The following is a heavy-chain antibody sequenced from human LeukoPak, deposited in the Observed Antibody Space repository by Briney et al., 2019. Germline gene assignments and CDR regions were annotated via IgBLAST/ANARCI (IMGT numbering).Heavy chain of an antibody. J-gene: IGHJ3*02. Sequence: PGGSLRLSCAASGFTFSSYAMHWVRQAPGKGQEWVAVISYDGSNKYYADSVKGRFTISRDNSKNTLYLQMNSLRAEDTAVYYCARPGSYHDHDAFDIWGQGTMVTVSS. CDR2: ISYDGSNK. CDR3: ARPGSYHDHDAFDI. CDR1: GFTFSSYA. D-gene: IGHD1-26*01. V-gene: IGHV3-30-3*01.